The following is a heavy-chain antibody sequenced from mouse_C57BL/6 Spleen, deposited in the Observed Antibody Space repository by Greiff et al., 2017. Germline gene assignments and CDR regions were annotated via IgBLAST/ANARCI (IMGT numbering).Heavy chain of an antibody. D-gene: IGHD2-1*01. CDR3: ARENYCNYGDAMDY. CDR2: INPNNGGT. V-gene: IGHV1-18*01. Sequence: VQLQQSGPELVKPGASVKIPCKASGYTFTDYNMDWVKQSHGKSLEWIGDINPNNGGTIYNQKFKGKATLTVDKSSSTAYMELRRLTSEDTAVYYCARENYCNYGDAMDYWGQGTSVTVSS. CDR1: GYTFTDYN. J-gene: IGHJ4*01.